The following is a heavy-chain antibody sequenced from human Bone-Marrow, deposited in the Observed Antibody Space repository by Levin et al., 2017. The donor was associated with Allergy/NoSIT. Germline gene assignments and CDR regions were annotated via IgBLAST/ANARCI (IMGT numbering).Heavy chain of an antibody. Sequence: GESLKISCAASGFTFSSYAMHWVRQAPGKGLEWVAVISYDGSNKYYADSVKGRFTISRDNSKNTLYLQMNSLRAEDTAVYYCARDRYSKHPSWFDPWGQGTLVTVSS. J-gene: IGHJ5*02. CDR1: GFTFSSYA. D-gene: IGHD6-13*01. V-gene: IGHV3-30*04. CDR3: ARDRYSKHPSWFDP. CDR2: ISYDGSNK.